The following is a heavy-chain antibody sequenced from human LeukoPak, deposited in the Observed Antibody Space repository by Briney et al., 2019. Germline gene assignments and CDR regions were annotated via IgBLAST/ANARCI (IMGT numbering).Heavy chain of an antibody. D-gene: IGHD3-9*01. CDR3: TTVYDILTGYLGRDY. J-gene: IGHJ4*02. CDR2: IKSKTDGGTT. CDR1: VFTLSNAW. Sequence: GWTLPLSRAASVFTLSNAWLSGVPPAAGKGGAGVGRIKSKTDGGTTDYAAPVNGKFTISSDESNNTLYLQMNSQKIEDEAVYYCTTVYDILTGYLGRDYGGQGTVVTVTS. V-gene: IGHV3-15*01.